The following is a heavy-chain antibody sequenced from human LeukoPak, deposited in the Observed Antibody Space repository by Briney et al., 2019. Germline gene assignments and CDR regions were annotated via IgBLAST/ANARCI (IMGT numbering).Heavy chain of an antibody. CDR2: IIPIFGIA. V-gene: IGHV1-69*04. Sequence: GASVKVSCKASGGTFSSYAISWARQAPGQGLEWMGRIIPIFGIANYAQKFQGRVTITADKSTSTAYMELSSLRSEDTAVYYCASFGLYCGGDCYSERNYWGQGTLVTVSS. D-gene: IGHD2-21*02. CDR1: GGTFSSYA. CDR3: ASFGLYCGGDCYSERNY. J-gene: IGHJ4*02.